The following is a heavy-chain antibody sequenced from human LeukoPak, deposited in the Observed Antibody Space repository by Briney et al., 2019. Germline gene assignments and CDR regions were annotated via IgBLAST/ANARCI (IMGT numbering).Heavy chain of an antibody. J-gene: IGHJ4*02. D-gene: IGHD2-2*02. V-gene: IGHV3-15*01. CDR1: GFTFSNAW. CDR2: IKSKTDGGTT. Sequence: KPGGSLRLSCAASGFTFSNAWMTWVRQAPGKGLEWVGRIKSKTDGGTTDYAAPVKGRLTISRDASKNTLYLQMNSLKTEDTAVYYCTTHNAYQLLYYYWGQGTLVTVSS. CDR3: TTHNAYQLLYYY.